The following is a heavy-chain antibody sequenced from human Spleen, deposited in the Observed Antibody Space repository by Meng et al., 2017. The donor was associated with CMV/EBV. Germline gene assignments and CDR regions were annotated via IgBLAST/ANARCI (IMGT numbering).Heavy chain of an antibody. D-gene: IGHD6-13*01. CDR1: GGSISSYY. CDR2: ISYSGST. CDR3: ARGSSSWPNPLDY. J-gene: IGHJ4*02. Sequence: SETLSLTCTVSGGSISSYYWSWIRQPPGKGLEWIGYISYSGSTNYNPSLESRVTISVDTSKNQFSLRLSSVTAADTAVYYYARGSSSWPNPLDYWGQGTLVTVSS. V-gene: IGHV4-59*01.